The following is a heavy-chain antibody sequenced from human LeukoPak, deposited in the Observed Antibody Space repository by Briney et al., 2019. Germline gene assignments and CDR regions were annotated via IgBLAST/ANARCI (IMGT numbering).Heavy chain of an antibody. V-gene: IGHV3-20*04. CDR3: ASLIAAAEIDY. D-gene: IGHD6-13*01. Sequence: PGGSLRLSCAASGFTFDDYGMSWVRQAPGKGLEWVSGINWNGDSTGYADSVKGRFTISRDNAKNSLYLQMNSLRAEDTAVYYCASLIAAAEIDYWGQGTLVTVSS. CDR2: INWNGDST. J-gene: IGHJ4*02. CDR1: GFTFDDYG.